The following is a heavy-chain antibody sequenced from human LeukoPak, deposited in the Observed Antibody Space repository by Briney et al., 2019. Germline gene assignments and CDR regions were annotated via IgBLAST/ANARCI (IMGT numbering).Heavy chain of an antibody. V-gene: IGHV3-33*01. D-gene: IGHD2-21*02. CDR1: GFTFSNYV. J-gene: IGHJ6*02. CDR2: IWYDGSNK. Sequence: GGSLRLSCAASGFTFSNYVMHWVRQAPGKGLEWVAVIWYDGSNKYYADSVKGRFTISRDNSKTTLYLQMNSLGAEDTAVYYCARDVVVTAIHDGMDVWGQGTTVTVSS. CDR3: ARDVVVTAIHDGMDV.